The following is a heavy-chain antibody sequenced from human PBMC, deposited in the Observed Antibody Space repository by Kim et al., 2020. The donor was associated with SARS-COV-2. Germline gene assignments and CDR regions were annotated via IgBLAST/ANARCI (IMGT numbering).Heavy chain of an antibody. D-gene: IGHD5-18*01. CDR2: IKSKTDGGTP. CDR1: GFTFSDAW. CDR3: VTHHGFNYGVDF. J-gene: IGHJ4*02. Sequence: GGSLRLSCAASGFTFSDAWMTWVRQPPGKGLEWVGLIKSKTDGGTPDYAAPVKGRLTISRDDSKKTLYLEMNSLKTEDTAVYYCVTHHGFNYGVDFWGQG. V-gene: IGHV3-15*01.